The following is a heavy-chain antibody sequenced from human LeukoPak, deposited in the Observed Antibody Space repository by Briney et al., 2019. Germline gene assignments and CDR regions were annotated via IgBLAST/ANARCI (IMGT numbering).Heavy chain of an antibody. CDR3: ARYSGYYGDYYFDY. CDR2: IYHSGST. V-gene: IGHV4-30-2*01. D-gene: IGHD3-22*01. J-gene: IGHJ4*02. CDR1: GGSISSGGYS. Sequence: PSETLSLTCDVSGGSISSGGYSWSWIRQPPGKGLEWIGYIYHSGSTYYNPSLKSRVTISVDRSKNQFSLKLSSVTAADTAVYYCARYSGYYGDYYFDYWGQGTLVTVSS.